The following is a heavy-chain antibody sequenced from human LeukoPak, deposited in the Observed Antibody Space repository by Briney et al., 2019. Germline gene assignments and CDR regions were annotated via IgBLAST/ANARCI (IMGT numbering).Heavy chain of an antibody. J-gene: IGHJ5*02. CDR2: IYYSGST. V-gene: IGHV4-59*01. Sequence: SETLSLTCTVSGGSIGSYYWSWIRQPPGKGLEWIGYIYYSGSTNYNPSLKSRVTISVDTSKNQFSLKLSSVTAADTAVYYCARGARGSGWTGAWGQGTLVTVSS. D-gene: IGHD6-19*01. CDR3: ARGARGSGWTGA. CDR1: GGSIGSYY.